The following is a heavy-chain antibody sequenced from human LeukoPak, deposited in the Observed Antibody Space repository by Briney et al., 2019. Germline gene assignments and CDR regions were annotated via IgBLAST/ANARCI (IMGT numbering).Heavy chain of an antibody. V-gene: IGHV3-20*04. CDR2: INWNGGST. D-gene: IGHD2-2*01. CDR1: GFTFDDYS. J-gene: IGHJ3*02. CDR3: AKDRGGDIVVVPAAPGAFDI. Sequence: GGSLRLSCAASGFTFDDYSMSWVRQAPGKGLEWDSGINWNGGSTGYADSVKGRFTISRDNSKNTLYLQMNSLRAEDTAVYYCAKDRGGDIVVVPAAPGAFDIWGQGTMVTVSS.